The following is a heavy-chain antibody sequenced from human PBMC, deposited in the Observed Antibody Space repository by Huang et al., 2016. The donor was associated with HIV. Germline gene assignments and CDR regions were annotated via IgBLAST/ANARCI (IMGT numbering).Heavy chain of an antibody. Sequence: EVELVESGGGLVRPGRSLRLSCEASGFAISDHWMHGVRQTPGKGWVGVSRMNSDGTDTTYADSVKGRFTISRDNAKNTLYLQMNSVTVEDTAVYYCARYGGTFAPYYYYGMDVWGQGTTVTVSS. J-gene: IGHJ6*02. V-gene: IGHV3-74*01. D-gene: IGHD2-15*01. CDR1: GFAISDHW. CDR2: MNSDGTDT. CDR3: ARYGGTFAPYYYYGMDV.